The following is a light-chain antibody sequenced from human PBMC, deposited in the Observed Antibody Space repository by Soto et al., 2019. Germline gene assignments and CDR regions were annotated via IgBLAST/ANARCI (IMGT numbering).Light chain of an antibody. CDR2: RAS. Sequence: DIQMTQSPSTLSASVGDRVTITCRASRNIGSWLAWYLQKAGKAPNLLIYRASILETGVPSRFTGSASGTEFTLTISSLQPDDFATYYCQQHSNYPITFGGGTKVE. V-gene: IGKV1-5*03. J-gene: IGKJ4*01. CDR1: RNIGSW. CDR3: QQHSNYPIT.